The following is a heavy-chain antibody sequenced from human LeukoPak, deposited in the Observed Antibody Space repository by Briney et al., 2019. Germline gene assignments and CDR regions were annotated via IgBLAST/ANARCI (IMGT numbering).Heavy chain of an antibody. D-gene: IGHD4-23*01. CDR2: INYSGST. CDR3: ARETTVVAAGAFDI. Sequence: PSETLSLTCTVSGGSISSYYWSWIRQPPGKGLEWIGYINYSGSTNYNPSLKSRVTISVDTSKNQFSLKLSSVTAADTAVYYCARETTVVAAGAFDIWGQGTMVTVSS. V-gene: IGHV4-59*01. J-gene: IGHJ3*02. CDR1: GGSISSYY.